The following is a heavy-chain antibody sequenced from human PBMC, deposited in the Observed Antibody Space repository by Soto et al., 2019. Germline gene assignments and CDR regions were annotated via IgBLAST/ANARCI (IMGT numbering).Heavy chain of an antibody. V-gene: IGHV3-11*01. CDR3: ARDPITMVRGVIITSYYYYGMDV. CDR2: ISSSGSTI. CDR1: GFTFSDYY. Sequence: PGGSLRLSCAASGFTFSDYYMSWIRQAPGKGLEWVSYISSSGSTIYYADSVKGRFTISRDNAKNSLYLQMNSLRAEDTAVYYCARDPITMVRGVIITSYYYYGMDVWGQGTTVTAP. D-gene: IGHD3-10*01. J-gene: IGHJ6*02.